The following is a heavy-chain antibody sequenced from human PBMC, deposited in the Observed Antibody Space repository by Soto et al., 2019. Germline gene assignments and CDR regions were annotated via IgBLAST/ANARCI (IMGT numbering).Heavy chain of an antibody. Sequence: EVQLVESGGGLVKPGGSLRLSCAASGFTFSNAWMSWVRQAPGKGLEWVGRIKSKTDGGTTDYAAPVKGRFTISRDDSNNTLYLQMHRLKTEDTAVYYCTTEADCSGGSCYSVWCPLDYWGQGTLVTVSS. CDR3: TTEADCSGGSCYSVWCPLDY. CDR2: IKSKTDGGTT. CDR1: GFTFSNAW. V-gene: IGHV3-15*01. D-gene: IGHD2-15*01. J-gene: IGHJ4*02.